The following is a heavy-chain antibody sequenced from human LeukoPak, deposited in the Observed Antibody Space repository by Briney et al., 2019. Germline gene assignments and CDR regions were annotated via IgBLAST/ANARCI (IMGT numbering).Heavy chain of an antibody. Sequence: GGSLRLSCAASGFTFSSYGMHWVRQPPGKGLEWVAFIRYDGSNKYYADSVKGRFTISRDNSKNTLYLQMNSLRAEDTAVYYCAKDWASIPAYFDYWGQGTLVTVSS. CDR3: AKDWASIPAYFDY. J-gene: IGHJ4*02. V-gene: IGHV3-30*02. CDR1: GFTFSSYG. CDR2: IRYDGSNK. D-gene: IGHD2/OR15-2a*01.